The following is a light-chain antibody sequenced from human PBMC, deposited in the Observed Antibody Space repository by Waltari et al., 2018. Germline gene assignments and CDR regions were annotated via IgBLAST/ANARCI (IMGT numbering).Light chain of an antibody. CDR1: TRDIVDYNN. Sequence: QSALTQPASVSGPPGQSITISSPGTTRDIVDYNNSSWYQQNPGKAPKVMIYDVIKRPSGVSNRFSGSKSGNTASLTISGLQADDEADYYCTSYESGGTWVFGGGTKVTV. CDR2: DVI. CDR3: TSYESGGTWV. J-gene: IGLJ3*02. V-gene: IGLV2-14*03.